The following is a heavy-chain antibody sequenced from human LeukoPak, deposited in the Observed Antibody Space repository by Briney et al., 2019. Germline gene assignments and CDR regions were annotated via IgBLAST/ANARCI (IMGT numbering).Heavy chain of an antibody. D-gene: IGHD6-19*01. Sequence: GRSRRLSCAASGFTFSTYAMHWVRQAPGKGLEWVTVISYDAKNEYYADSVRGRFTICRDNSTNTLYLQMNSLRPDATAVYYCAVGGSGWFFDYWGQGTLVTVSS. V-gene: IGHV3-30*04. CDR1: GFTFSTYA. CDR3: AVGGSGWFFDY. J-gene: IGHJ4*02. CDR2: ISYDAKNE.